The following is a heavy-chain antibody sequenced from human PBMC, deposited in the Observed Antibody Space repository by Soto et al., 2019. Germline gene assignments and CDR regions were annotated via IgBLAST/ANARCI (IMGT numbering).Heavy chain of an antibody. Sequence: QVPLVQSGAEVKKPGASVKVSCKASGYTFTSYGISWVRQAPGQGLEWMGWISAYNGNTNYAQKLQGRVTMTTDTSTSTAYMELRSLRSDDTAVYYCARDYDFWSGYFAGYYYYGMDVWGQGTTVTVSS. V-gene: IGHV1-18*01. CDR1: GYTFTSYG. J-gene: IGHJ6*02. CDR3: ARDYDFWSGYFAGYYYYGMDV. CDR2: ISAYNGNT. D-gene: IGHD3-3*01.